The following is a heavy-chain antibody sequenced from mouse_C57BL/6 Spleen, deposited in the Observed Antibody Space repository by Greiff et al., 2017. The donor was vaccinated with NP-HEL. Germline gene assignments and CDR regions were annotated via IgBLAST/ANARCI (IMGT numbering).Heavy chain of an antibody. J-gene: IGHJ3*01. CDR2: INPNNGGT. Sequence: EVQLQQSGPELVKPGASVKISCKASGYTFTDYYMNWVKQSHGKSLEWIGDINPNNGGTSYNQKFKGKATLTVDKSSSTAYMELRSLTSEDSAVYYCAVPAWFAYWGQRTLVTVSA. CDR1: GYTFTDYY. V-gene: IGHV1-26*01. CDR3: AVPAWFAY.